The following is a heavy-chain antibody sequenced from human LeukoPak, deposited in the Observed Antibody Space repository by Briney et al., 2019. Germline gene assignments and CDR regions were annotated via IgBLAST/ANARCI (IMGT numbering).Heavy chain of an antibody. J-gene: IGHJ6*04. D-gene: IGHD6-13*01. V-gene: IGHV4-38-2*02. Sequence: SETLSPTCAVSGYSISNDYYWGWIRQPPGKGLGWIGSIYHSGSTYYNPSLKSRLTISVDTSKNQFSLKVTSVTAADTAVYYCARDVAAAATRKENYYGLDVWGKGTTVTVSS. CDR3: ARDVAAAATRKENYYGLDV. CDR1: GYSISNDYY. CDR2: IYHSGST.